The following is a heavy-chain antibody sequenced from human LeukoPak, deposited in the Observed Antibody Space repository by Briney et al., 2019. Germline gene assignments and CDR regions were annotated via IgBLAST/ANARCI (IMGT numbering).Heavy chain of an antibody. CDR1: GFTFSDYY. CDR3: ARDRHLYSYGPVPLDY. V-gene: IGHV3-11*01. D-gene: IGHD5-18*01. CDR2: ISSSGSTI. J-gene: IGHJ4*02. Sequence: GGSLRLSCAASGFTFSDYYMSWIRQAPGKGLEWVSYISSSGSTIYYADSVKGRFTISRDNAKNSLYLQMNSLRAEDTAVYYCARDRHLYSYGPVPLDYWGQGTLITVSS.